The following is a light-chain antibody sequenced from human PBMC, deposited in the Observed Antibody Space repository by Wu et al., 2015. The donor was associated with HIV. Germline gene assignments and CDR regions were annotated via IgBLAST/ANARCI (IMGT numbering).Light chain of an antibody. CDR3: QQYNTYPWT. CDR2: KTS. Sequence: DIQMTQSPSTLSASVGDRVTITCRASQNIDKWLAWYQQKPGKAPNLLIYKTSTLESGVPSRFSGSGSGTEFTLTISSLQPDDFATYYCQQYNTYPWTFGQGTKVEMK. CDR1: QNIDKW. J-gene: IGKJ1*01. V-gene: IGKV1-5*03.